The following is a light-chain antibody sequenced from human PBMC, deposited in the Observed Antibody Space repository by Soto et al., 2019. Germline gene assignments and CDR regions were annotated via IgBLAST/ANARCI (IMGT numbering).Light chain of an antibody. V-gene: IGLV2-8*01. CDR1: SSDVGGYNY. CDR2: EVS. Sequence: QSALTQPPSASGSPGQSVTISCTGTSSDVGGYNYVSWYQQHPGKAPKLMIYEVSKRPSGVPDRFSGSKSGNTDSLTVSGLQAEDEADYYCSSYAGRNKPYVFGTGTK. J-gene: IGLJ1*01. CDR3: SSYAGRNKPYV.